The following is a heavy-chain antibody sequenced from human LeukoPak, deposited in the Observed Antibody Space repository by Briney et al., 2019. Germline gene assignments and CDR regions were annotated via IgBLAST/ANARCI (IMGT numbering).Heavy chain of an antibody. Sequence: GGSLRLSCAVSGFTFSSYAMSWVRQAPGKRLEWVSAISGSGGSTYYADSVKGRFTISRDNSKNTLYLQMNSLRAEDTAVYYCAKHLTVWGSYGPQYFDYWGQGTLVTVSS. V-gene: IGHV3-23*01. J-gene: IGHJ4*02. CDR3: AKHLTVWGSYGPQYFDY. CDR2: ISGSGGST. D-gene: IGHD3-16*01. CDR1: GFTFSSYA.